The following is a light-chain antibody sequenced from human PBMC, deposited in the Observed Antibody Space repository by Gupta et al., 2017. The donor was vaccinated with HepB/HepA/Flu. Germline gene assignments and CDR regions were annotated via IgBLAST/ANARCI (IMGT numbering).Light chain of an antibody. CDR3: CSYAGSSTFEV. Sequence: QAALPQPASVSGSPGQSLTISCTGTSSDVGSYNHVSWYQQHPGKAPKLMIYEVSKRPSGVSNRFSGSKSGNTASLTISGLQAEDEADYYCCSYAGSSTFEVFGGGTKLTVL. J-gene: IGLJ2*01. CDR2: EVS. V-gene: IGLV2-23*02. CDR1: SSDVGSYNH.